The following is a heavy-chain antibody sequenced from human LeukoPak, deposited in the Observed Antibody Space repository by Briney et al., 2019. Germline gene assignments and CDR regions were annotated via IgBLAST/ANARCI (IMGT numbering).Heavy chain of an antibody. V-gene: IGHV1-46*03. Sequence: ASVKVSCKASGYTFTSYYMHWVRQAPGQGLEWMGIINPSGGSTSYAQKFQGRVTMTRDTSTSTVYMELSSLRSEDTAVYYCARERYCTNGVCYHFDYWGQGILVTVSS. CDR2: INPSGGST. J-gene: IGHJ4*02. D-gene: IGHD2-8*01. CDR3: ARERYCTNGVCYHFDY. CDR1: GYTFTSYY.